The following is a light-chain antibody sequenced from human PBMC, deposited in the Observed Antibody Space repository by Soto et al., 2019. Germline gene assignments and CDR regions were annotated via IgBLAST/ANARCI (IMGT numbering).Light chain of an antibody. J-gene: IGKJ1*01. CDR3: QQYDTYPWT. V-gene: IGKV1-5*03. Sequence: DILMTQSPSTLSASVGDRVIITCRASQTFTTWLAWVQQKPGEVPKVLIYKASTLESGVPPRFSGSGSGTEFTLTISSLQPDDFAAYYCQQYDTYPWTFGQGTKVELK. CDR2: KAS. CDR1: QTFTTW.